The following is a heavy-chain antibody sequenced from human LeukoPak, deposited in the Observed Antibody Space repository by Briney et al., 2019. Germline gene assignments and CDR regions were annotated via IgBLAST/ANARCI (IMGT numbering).Heavy chain of an antibody. Sequence: PSETLSLTCTVSGVSVSSSYWTWVRQPPAKGLAWIGYVYYTGSIKYSPSLESRATISVDTSKNQISLNLSSVTAADTAVYYCARVQIFVEYYYMDVWGKGTTVTVSS. D-gene: IGHD3-3*01. V-gene: IGHV4-59*02. CDR1: GVSVSSSY. CDR3: ARVQIFVEYYYMDV. CDR2: VYYTGSI. J-gene: IGHJ6*03.